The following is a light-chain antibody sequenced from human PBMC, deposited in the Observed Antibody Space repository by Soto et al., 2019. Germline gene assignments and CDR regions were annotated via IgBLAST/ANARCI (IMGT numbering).Light chain of an antibody. V-gene: IGLV1-40*01. CDR2: XXX. CDR1: SSNLGAGYD. Sequence: QSVLTQPPSVSGAPGQRVTISCTGSSSNLGAGYDVHWYQQLPGTXPXFLIXXXXXXXSXVPXXXSXSXXXTXXSXAXTGLXAEDEADYYCQSYDSSLSGRVFGTGTKVTVL. J-gene: IGLJ1*01. CDR3: QSYDSSLSGRV.